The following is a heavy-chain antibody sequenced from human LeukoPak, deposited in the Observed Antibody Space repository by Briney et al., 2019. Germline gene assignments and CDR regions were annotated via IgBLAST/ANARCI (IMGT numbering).Heavy chain of an antibody. CDR1: GFTVSSNC. V-gene: IGHV3-66*01. CDR3: ARDLSSSGYYYYGMDV. CDR2: IYSGGST. D-gene: IGHD6-6*01. J-gene: IGHJ6*02. Sequence: PGGSLRLSCAASGFTVSSNCMSWVRQAPGKGLEWVSVIYSGGSTYYADSVKGRFTISRDNSKNTLYLQMNSLRAEDTAVYYCARDLSSSGYYYYGMDVWGQGTTVTVSS.